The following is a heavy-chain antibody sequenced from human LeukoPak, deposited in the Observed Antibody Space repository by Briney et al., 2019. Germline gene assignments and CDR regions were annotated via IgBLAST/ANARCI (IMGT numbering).Heavy chain of an antibody. CDR2: ITPFNGNT. Sequence: SVKVSCKASGYTFTYRYLHWVRQAPGQALEWMGWITPFNGNTNYAQKFQYRVTITRERSMSTAHRELSSLRSEDTAMYYCARSRYNWNDGLDYWGQGTLVTVSS. CDR3: ARSRYNWNDGLDY. J-gene: IGHJ4*02. D-gene: IGHD1-20*01. CDR1: GYTFTYRY. V-gene: IGHV1-45*02.